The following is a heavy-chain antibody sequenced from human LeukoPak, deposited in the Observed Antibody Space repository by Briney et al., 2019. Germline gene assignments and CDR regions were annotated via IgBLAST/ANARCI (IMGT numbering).Heavy chain of an antibody. Sequence: GGSLRLSCAASGFTFSGSAMHWVRQASGKGLEWVGRIRSKVNSYATAYTASVKGRFTIPRDDSKNTAYLQMNSLKTEDTAVYYCARGGTTVHDYWGQGTLVTVSS. V-gene: IGHV3-73*01. CDR1: GFTFSGSA. J-gene: IGHJ4*02. D-gene: IGHD4-17*01. CDR3: ARGGTTVHDY. CDR2: IRSKVNSYAT.